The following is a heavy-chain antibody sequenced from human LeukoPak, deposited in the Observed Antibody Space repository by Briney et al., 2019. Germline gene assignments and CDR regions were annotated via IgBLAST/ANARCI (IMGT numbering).Heavy chain of an antibody. CDR2: LSGSGGST. CDR3: AKALGGYDFDY. D-gene: IGHD3-16*01. V-gene: IGHV3-23*01. Sequence: GGSLRLSCAASGFTFRSYGMSWVRQAPGKGLEWVSSLSGSGGSTYYADSVKGRFTISRDNSKNTLFLHMNSLRAEDTAVYYCAKALGGYDFDYWGQGTLVTVSS. CDR1: GFTFRSYG. J-gene: IGHJ4*02.